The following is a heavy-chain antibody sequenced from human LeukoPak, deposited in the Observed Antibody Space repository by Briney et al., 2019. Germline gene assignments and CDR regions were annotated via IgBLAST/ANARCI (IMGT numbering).Heavy chain of an antibody. V-gene: IGHV4-39*07. Sequence: PSETLSLTCTVSGVFISSGHYYWAWIRQPPGRGLECIASVLYSGSTYYDPSFNGRVTLSVDTSKNQFSLRLSSVTAADTAIYYRARQTIGTALGGVPDYFDAWGQGTPVTVSS. CDR2: VLYSGST. D-gene: IGHD3-16*01. CDR1: GVFISSGHYY. J-gene: IGHJ5*02. CDR3: ARQTIGTALGGVPDYFDA.